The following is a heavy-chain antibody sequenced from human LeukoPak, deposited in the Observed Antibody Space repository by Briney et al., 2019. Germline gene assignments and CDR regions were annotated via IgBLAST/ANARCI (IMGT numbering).Heavy chain of an antibody. J-gene: IGHJ4*02. Sequence: GGSLRLSCAASGFTFSTYFMSWVRQAPGKGLEWVANLHPDGSHQYYVDSVRGRFTISRDNAKNSLYLQMNNLRAEDTAVYFCTRTRYSSSYHAFDNWGQGTLVTVSS. CDR1: GFTFSTYF. CDR3: TRTRYSSSYHAFDN. D-gene: IGHD3-3*01. CDR2: LHPDGSHQ. V-gene: IGHV3-7*03.